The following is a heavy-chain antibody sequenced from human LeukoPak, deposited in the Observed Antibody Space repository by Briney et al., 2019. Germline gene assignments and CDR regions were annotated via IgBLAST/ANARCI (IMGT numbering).Heavy chain of an antibody. CDR3: ARGGGEDTAMGNNWFDP. Sequence: ASVKVSCKASGGTFSSYAISWVRQAPGQGLEWMGGIIPIFGTANYAQKFQGRVTITADESTSTAYRELSRLRFEETAVYYCARGGGEDTAMGNNWFDPWGQGTLVTVSS. CDR1: GGTFSSYA. CDR2: IIPIFGTA. V-gene: IGHV1-69*13. D-gene: IGHD5-18*01. J-gene: IGHJ5*02.